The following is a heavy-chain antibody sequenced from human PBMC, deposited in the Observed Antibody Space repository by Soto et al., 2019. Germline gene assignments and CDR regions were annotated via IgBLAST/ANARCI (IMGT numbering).Heavy chain of an antibody. Sequence: EVQLVESGGGLVQPGGSLRLSCAASGFTFSSYSMNWVRQAPGKGLEWVSYISSSSSTIYYADSVKGRFTISRDNAKNSLYLQMNSLRDEDTAVYYCAREGFTQYYYYGMDVWGQGTTVTVSS. CDR1: GFTFSSYS. CDR3: AREGFTQYYYYGMDV. CDR2: ISSSSSTI. D-gene: IGHD2-15*01. V-gene: IGHV3-48*02. J-gene: IGHJ6*02.